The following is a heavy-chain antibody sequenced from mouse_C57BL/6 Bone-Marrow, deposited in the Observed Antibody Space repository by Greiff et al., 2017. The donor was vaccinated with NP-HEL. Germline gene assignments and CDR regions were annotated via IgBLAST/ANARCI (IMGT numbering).Heavy chain of an antibody. CDR1: GYTFTSYW. CDR2: IDPSDSYT. Sequence: QVQLQQPGAELVMPGASVKLSCKASGYTFTSYWMHWVKQRPGQGLEWIGEIDPSDSYTNYNQKFKGKSTLTVDKSSSTAYMQLSSLTSEDSAVYYCARSKYGNSYAMDYWGQGTSVTVSS. J-gene: IGHJ4*01. V-gene: IGHV1-69*01. CDR3: ARSKYGNSYAMDY. D-gene: IGHD2-10*02.